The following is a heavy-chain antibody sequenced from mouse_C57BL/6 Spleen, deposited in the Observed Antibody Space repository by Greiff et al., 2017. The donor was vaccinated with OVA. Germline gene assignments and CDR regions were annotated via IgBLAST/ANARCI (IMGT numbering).Heavy chain of an antibody. V-gene: IGHV5-17*01. CDR3: ARGYAFAD. D-gene: IGHD2-14*01. CDR2: ISSGSSTI. CDR1: GFTFSDYG. J-gene: IGHJ3*01. Sequence: EVMLVESGGGLVKPGGSLKLSCAASGFTFSDYGMHWVRQAPEKGLEWVAYISSGSSTIYYADKVKGRFTISRDTANNTLFLQMTSLRSEDTAMYYCARGYAFADGGQGTLVTVSA.